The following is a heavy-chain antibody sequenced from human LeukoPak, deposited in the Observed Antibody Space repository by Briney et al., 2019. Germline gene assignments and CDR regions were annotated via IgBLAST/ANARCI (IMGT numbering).Heavy chain of an antibody. CDR2: FDPEDGET. J-gene: IGHJ4*02. V-gene: IGHV1-24*01. Sequence: ASVKVSCKVSGYTLTELSMHWVRQAPGKGLEWMGGFDPEDGETIHAQKFQGRVTMTEDTSTDTAYMELSSLRSEDAAVYYCATPLAPGATSLIDYWGQGTLVTVSS. CDR1: GYTLTELS. D-gene: IGHD1-26*01. CDR3: ATPLAPGATSLIDY.